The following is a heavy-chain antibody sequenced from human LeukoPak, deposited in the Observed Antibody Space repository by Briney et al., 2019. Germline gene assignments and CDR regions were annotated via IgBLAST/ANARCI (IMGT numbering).Heavy chain of an antibody. J-gene: IGHJ5*02. CDR3: ARWVRYYGSGSYYRFDP. CDR1: GGSISSGGYY. D-gene: IGHD3-10*01. CDR2: IYYSGST. V-gene: IGHV4-31*03. Sequence: SETLSLTCTVSGGSISSGGYYWSWIRQHPGKGLEWIGYIYYSGSTYYNPSLKSRVTISVDTSKNQFSLKLSSVTAADTAVYYCARWVRYYGSGSYYRFDPWGQGTLVTVSS.